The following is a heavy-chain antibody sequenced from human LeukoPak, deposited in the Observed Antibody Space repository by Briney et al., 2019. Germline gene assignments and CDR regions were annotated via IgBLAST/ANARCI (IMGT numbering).Heavy chain of an antibody. CDR2: TLPSGGST. D-gene: IGHD3-10*01. CDR3: ARTLSDSGISY. J-gene: IGHJ4*02. Sequence: SGGSLRLSCAASGFTFSSYAMHWVRQAPGQGLEWLGRTLPSGGSTTYAQKLQDRISMTKDTSTSTAYMELSSLRSEDTALYFCARTLSDSGISYWGQGTLVTVSS. V-gene: IGHV1-46*01. CDR1: GFTFSSYA.